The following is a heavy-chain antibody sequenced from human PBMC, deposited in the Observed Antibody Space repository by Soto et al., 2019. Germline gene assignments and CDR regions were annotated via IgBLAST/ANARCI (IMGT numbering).Heavy chain of an antibody. CDR2: IYYSGST. Sequence: SETLSLTCTVSGGSISSSSYYWGWIRQPPGKGLEWIGSIYYSGSTYYNPSLKSRVTISVDTSKNQFSLKLSSVTAADTAVYYCASSFPGTRGDAFDIWGRGTMVTVSS. CDR1: GGSISSSSYY. D-gene: IGHD1-7*01. CDR3: ASSFPGTRGDAFDI. V-gene: IGHV4-39*01. J-gene: IGHJ3*02.